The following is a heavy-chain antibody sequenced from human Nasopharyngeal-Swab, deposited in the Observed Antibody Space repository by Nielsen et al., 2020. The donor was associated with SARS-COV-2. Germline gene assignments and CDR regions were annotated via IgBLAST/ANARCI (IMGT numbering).Heavy chain of an antibody. J-gene: IGHJ4*02. CDR3: ARAPKRGSSGYQVVY. CDR1: GFTFSSYL. D-gene: IGHD3-22*01. CDR2: IKQDGSEK. Sequence: ESLNISCAASGFTFSSYLMSWVRQAPGKGLELVANIKQDGSEKYYVDSVKGRFNISRDNAKNSLYLQMNSLRAEDTAVYYCARAPKRGSSGYQVVYWGQGTLVTVSS. V-gene: IGHV3-7*03.